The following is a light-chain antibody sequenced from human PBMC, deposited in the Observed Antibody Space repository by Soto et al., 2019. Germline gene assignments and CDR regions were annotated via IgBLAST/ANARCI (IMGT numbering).Light chain of an antibody. CDR2: RNN. CDR3: AAWDDSLSGRDVV. Sequence: QSALTQPPSASGTPGQRVTISCSGSSSNIGSNYVYWYQQLPGTAPKLLIYRNNQRPSGVPDRFSGSKSGTSASLAISGLRSEDVADYYWAAWDDSLSGRDVVFGGGTKVTVL. V-gene: IGLV1-47*01. CDR1: SSNIGSNY. J-gene: IGLJ2*01.